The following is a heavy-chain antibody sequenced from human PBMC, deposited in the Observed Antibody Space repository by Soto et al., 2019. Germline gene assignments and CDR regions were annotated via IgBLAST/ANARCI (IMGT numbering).Heavy chain of an antibody. V-gene: IGHV4-30-4*01. D-gene: IGHD5-12*01. CDR3: ARASKMATNLDY. CDR2: IYYSGST. J-gene: IGHJ4*02. CDR1: GGSISSGDYY. Sequence: SETLSLTCTVSGGSISSGDYYWSWIRQPPGKGLEWIGYIYYSGSTYYNPSLKSRVTISVDTSKNQFSLKLSSVAAADTAVYYCARASKMATNLDYWGQGTLVTVSS.